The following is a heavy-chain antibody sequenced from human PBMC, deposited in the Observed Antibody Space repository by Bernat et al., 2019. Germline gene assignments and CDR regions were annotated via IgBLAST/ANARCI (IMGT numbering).Heavy chain of an antibody. CDR2: INHSGST. CDR3: AREGAGFGEFDDAFDI. CDR1: GGSFSGYY. D-gene: IGHD3-10*01. Sequence: QVQLQQWGAGLLKPSETLSLTCAVYGGSFSGYYWSWIRQPPGKGLEWIGEINHSGSTNYNPSLKSRVTISVDTSKNHFSRKLIAVTAADTAVYYCAREGAGFGEFDDAFDIWGQGTMVTVSS. V-gene: IGHV4-34*01. J-gene: IGHJ3*02.